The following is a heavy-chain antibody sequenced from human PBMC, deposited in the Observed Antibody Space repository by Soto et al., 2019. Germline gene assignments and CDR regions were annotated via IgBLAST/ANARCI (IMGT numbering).Heavy chain of an antibody. CDR2: ISYDGSNK. D-gene: IGHD6-19*01. CDR1: GFTFSSYG. CDR3: VKAIFHSGWPSLIDY. Sequence: QVQLVESGGGVVQPGRSLRLSCAASGFTFSSYGMHWVRQAPGKGLEWVAVISYDGSNKYYADSVKGRFTISRDNSKNTLYLQMNSLRAEDTAVYYCVKAIFHSGWPSLIDYWGQGTLVTVSS. J-gene: IGHJ4*02. V-gene: IGHV3-30*18.